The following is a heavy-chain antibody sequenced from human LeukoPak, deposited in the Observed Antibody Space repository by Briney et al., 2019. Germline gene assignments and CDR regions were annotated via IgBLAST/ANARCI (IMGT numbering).Heavy chain of an antibody. CDR3: SREKRGGGLGY. Sequence: GGSLRLSCTTSGFSFADEALSWFRQAPGKGLEWVGFIRRKASGGAIEYAASVKGRFTISRDDSNGIAYLQMNSLRAEDTARYYFSREKRGGGLGYWGKGTLVTVSS. D-gene: IGHD3-16*01. CDR2: IRRKASGGAI. J-gene: IGHJ4*02. CDR1: GFSFADEA. V-gene: IGHV3-49*03.